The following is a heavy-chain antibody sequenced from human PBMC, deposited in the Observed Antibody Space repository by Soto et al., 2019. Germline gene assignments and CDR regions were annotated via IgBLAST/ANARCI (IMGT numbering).Heavy chain of an antibody. Sequence: PGGSLRLSCAASGFTFSGYSMHWVRQSPGKGLEWVALISYDGSNEYYADSVKGRFTISRDNSKNTLYLQMNSLRAEDTAEYYCARGAYYDSGGYYLGCLDYWGQGTLVTVSS. CDR2: ISYDGSNE. D-gene: IGHD3-22*01. V-gene: IGHV3-30-3*01. J-gene: IGHJ4*02. CDR3: ARGAYYDSGGYYLGCLDY. CDR1: GFTFSGYS.